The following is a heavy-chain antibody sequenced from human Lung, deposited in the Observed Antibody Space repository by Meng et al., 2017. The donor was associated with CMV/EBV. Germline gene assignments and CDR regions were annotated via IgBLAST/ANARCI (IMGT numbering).Heavy chain of an antibody. D-gene: IGHD6-25*01. J-gene: IGHJ5*02. CDR3: ARSPGGGWFDP. CDR2: INPNSGGT. V-gene: IGHV1-2*02. CDR1: RYTFTGYY. Sequence: AXVXVSCKSSRYTFTGYYMHWVRQAPGQGLEWMGWINPNSGGTNYAQKFQGRVTMTRDTSISTAYMELSRLRSDDTAVYYCARSPGGGWFDPWGQRTLVTVSS.